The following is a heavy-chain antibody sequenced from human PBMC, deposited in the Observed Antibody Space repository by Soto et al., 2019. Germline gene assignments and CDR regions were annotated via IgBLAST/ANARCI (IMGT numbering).Heavy chain of an antibody. CDR1: GGTFRSYT. CDR3: AMGDSSGYYIWGIDY. D-gene: IGHD3-22*01. CDR2: IIPIFGTA. Sequence: GASVKVSCKGSGGTFRSYTISWVLQAPGQGLEWMGGIIPIFGTANYAQKFQGRVTITADESTSTAYMELSSLRSEDTAVYYCAMGDSSGYYIWGIDYWGQGTLVTVSS. V-gene: IGHV1-69*13. J-gene: IGHJ4*02.